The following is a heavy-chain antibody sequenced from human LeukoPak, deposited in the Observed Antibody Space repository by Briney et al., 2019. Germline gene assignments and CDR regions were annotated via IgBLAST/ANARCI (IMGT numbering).Heavy chain of an antibody. Sequence: SETLSLTCTVSGGSISSGSYYWSWIRQPAGKGLEWIGRIYTSGSTNYNPSLKSRVTISVDTSKNQFSLKLSSVTAADTAVYYCARGGARVVVAAHTYDARSSNWFDPWGQGTLVTVSS. D-gene: IGHD2-15*01. CDR2: IYTSGST. J-gene: IGHJ5*02. CDR1: GGSISSGSYY. CDR3: ARGGARVVVAAHTYDARSSNWFDP. V-gene: IGHV4-61*02.